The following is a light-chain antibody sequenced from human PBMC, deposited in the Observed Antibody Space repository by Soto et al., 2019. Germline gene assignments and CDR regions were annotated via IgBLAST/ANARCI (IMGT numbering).Light chain of an antibody. Sequence: QAALTQPRSVSGSPGQSVTISCTGTSSDVGGYNYVSWYQQHPGKAPKLMIYDVTKRPSVVPDRFSGSKSGNTASLTISGLQAEDEADYYCCSYAGIFTFVFGTGTKLTVL. J-gene: IGLJ1*01. V-gene: IGLV2-11*01. CDR3: CSYAGIFTFV. CDR2: DVT. CDR1: SSDVGGYNY.